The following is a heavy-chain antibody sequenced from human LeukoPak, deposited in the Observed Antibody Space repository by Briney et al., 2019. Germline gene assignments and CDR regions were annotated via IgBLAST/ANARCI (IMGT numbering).Heavy chain of an antibody. J-gene: IGHJ4*02. CDR2: ISSSSSYI. CDR3: ASWAQSSGY. Sequence: GGSPRLSCAASGFTFSSYSMNWVRQAPGKGLEWVSSISSSSSYIYYADSVKGRFTISRDNAKNSLYLQMNSLRAEDTAVYYCASWAQSSGYWGQGTLVTVSS. D-gene: IGHD3-10*01. V-gene: IGHV3-21*01. CDR1: GFTFSSYS.